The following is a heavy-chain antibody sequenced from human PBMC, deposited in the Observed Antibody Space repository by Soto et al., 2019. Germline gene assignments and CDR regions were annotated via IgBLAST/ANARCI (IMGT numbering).Heavy chain of an antibody. CDR1: GGTFSTYA. V-gene: IGHV1-69*01. CDR3: ARTQGAEFQLLYAFDI. Sequence: QVQLVQSGAEVRKPGSSVKVSCKASGGTFSTYAISWVRQAPGQGLEWMGGIIPMFGTAKYAQRFQGRFTITADGSTSTASMELTSLRSEDTALYFCARTQGAEFQLLYAFDIWGQGTMVNVSS. CDR2: IIPMFGTA. D-gene: IGHD2-2*01. J-gene: IGHJ3*02.